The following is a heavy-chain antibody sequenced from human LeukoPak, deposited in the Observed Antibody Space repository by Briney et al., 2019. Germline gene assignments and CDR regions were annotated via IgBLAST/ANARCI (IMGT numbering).Heavy chain of an antibody. D-gene: IGHD1-26*01. CDR2: IIPIFGKA. V-gene: IGHV1-69*05. J-gene: IGHJ4*02. CDR1: GGTFISYA. CDR3: ARGAGWELLNGYYFDY. Sequence: SVKVSCKASGGTFISYAISWVRQAPGQGLEWMGGIIPIFGKANYAQKFQGRVTITTDESTSTAYMELSSLRSEDTAVYYCARGAGWELLNGYYFDYWGQGTLVTVSS.